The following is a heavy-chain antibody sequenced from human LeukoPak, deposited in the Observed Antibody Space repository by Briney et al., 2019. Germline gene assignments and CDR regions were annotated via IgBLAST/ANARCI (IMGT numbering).Heavy chain of an antibody. J-gene: IGHJ5*02. D-gene: IGHD3-10*01. V-gene: IGHV4-59*08. CDR2: NSYSGTT. CDR3: ARREVEMRASASGNWLGP. Sequence: PSETPFPPCTVFCGSISSFYWNWVRQPPREGQGWSGGNSYSGTTNYNPSLKSRVTISSDTSKNQFSLKLTSVTAADTAVYYCARREVEMRASASGNWLGPWGQGTLVTVSS. CDR1: CGSISSFY.